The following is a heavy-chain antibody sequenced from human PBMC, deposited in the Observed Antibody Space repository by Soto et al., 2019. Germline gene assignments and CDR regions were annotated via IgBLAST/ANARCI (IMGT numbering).Heavy chain of an antibody. V-gene: IGHV3-53*01. CDR2: IYRGGTT. J-gene: IGHJ4*02. D-gene: IGHD3-10*01. Sequence: GGSLRLSXAASGFTVSAYYMIWVRQAPGKGLEWVSVIYRGGTTHYADSFQGRFTISRDSSKNTLYLHMNSLRAEDTAVYYCARLSAPTGSYYTAPFDYWGQGTLVTVSS. CDR1: GFTVSAYY. CDR3: ARLSAPTGSYYTAPFDY.